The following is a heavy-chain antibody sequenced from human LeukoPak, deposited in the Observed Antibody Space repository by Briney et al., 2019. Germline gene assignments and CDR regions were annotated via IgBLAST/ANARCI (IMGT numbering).Heavy chain of an antibody. V-gene: IGHV3-21*01. CDR1: GFTFSSYS. D-gene: IGHD3-9*01. Sequence: GGSLRLSCAASGFTFSSYSMNWVRQAPGKGLEWVSSISSSSSYIYYADSVKGRFTISRDNAKNSLYLQMNSLRAEDTAVYYCARDNAYYDILTGYYIGDAFDIWGQGTMVTVSS. CDR3: ARDNAYYDILTGYYIGDAFDI. J-gene: IGHJ3*02. CDR2: ISSSSSYI.